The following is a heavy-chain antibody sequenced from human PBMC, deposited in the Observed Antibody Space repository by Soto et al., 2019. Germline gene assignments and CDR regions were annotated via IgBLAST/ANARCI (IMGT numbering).Heavy chain of an antibody. J-gene: IGHJ6*02. D-gene: IGHD2-2*03. CDR2: IYYSGST. CDR1: GGSINSGDYY. CDR3: ARLNGYCISTNCHGYYGMDV. V-gene: IGHV4-30-4*01. Sequence: SETLSLTCTVPGGSINSGDYYWSWIRQPPGKGLEWIGYIYYSGSTYYNPSLKSRVTISVDTSKNEFSLRLSSVTAADTAVYYCARLNGYCISTNCHGYYGMDVWGQGTTVTVSS.